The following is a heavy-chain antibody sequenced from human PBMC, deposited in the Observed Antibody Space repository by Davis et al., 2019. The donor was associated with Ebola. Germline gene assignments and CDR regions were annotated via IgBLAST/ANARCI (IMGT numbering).Heavy chain of an antibody. J-gene: IGHJ5*02. CDR1: GGSFSGYY. CDR3: ARLRMVRGDQDFDP. D-gene: IGHD3-10*01. V-gene: IGHV4-34*01. Sequence: MPSETLSLTCAVYGGSFSGYYWSWIRQPPGKGLEWIGEINHSGSTNYNPSLKSRVTISIDTSKNHFSLKLSSVTAADTAVYYCARLRMVRGDQDFDPWGQGTLVTVSS. CDR2: INHSGST.